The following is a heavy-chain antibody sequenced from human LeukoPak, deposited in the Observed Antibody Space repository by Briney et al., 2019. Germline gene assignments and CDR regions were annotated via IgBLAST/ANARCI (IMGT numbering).Heavy chain of an antibody. CDR1: GYTFTSYY. J-gene: IGHJ6*02. V-gene: IGHV1-8*02. CDR3: ARGIYGMDV. Sequence: ASVKVSCKASGYTFTSYYMHWVRQAPGQGLEWMGWMNPNSGNTGYAQKFQGRVTMTRNTSISTAYMELSSLRSEDTAVYYCARGIYGMDVWGQGTTVTVSS. CDR2: MNPNSGNT.